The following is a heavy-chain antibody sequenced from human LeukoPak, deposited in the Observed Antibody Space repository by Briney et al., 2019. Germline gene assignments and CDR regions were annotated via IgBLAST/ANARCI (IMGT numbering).Heavy chain of an antibody. J-gene: IGHJ4*02. CDR2: VNAGNGKT. Sequence: ASVKVSCKASGYTITGYAMHWVRQAPGQRLECLGWVNAGNGKTKYSQEFQGRVTITRDTSASTAYMELSSLRSEDTAVYYCARGIWFGSLLYPYYFDYWGQGTLVTVSS. CDR1: GYTITGYA. V-gene: IGHV1-3*01. CDR3: ARGIWFGSLLYPYYFDY. D-gene: IGHD3-10*01.